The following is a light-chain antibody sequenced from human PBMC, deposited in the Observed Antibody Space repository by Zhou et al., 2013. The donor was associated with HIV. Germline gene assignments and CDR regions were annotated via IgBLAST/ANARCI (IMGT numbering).Light chain of an antibody. CDR3: MQSIERPLT. CDR2: DAS. CDR1: QSVSTY. V-gene: IGKV3-11*01. Sequence: EIVLTQSPATLSLSPGERATLSCRASQSVSTYLAWYQQKPGQAPRLLIYDASNRATGIPARFSGSGSGTDFTLKISRVEAEDVGVYYCMQSIERPLTFGGGTKVEIK. J-gene: IGKJ4*01.